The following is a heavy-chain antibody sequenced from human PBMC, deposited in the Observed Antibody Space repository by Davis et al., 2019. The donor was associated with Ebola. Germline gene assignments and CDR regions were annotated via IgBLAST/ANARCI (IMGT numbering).Heavy chain of an antibody. CDR3: AKGWKQLWFNY. Sequence: PGGSLRLSCAASGFTFSSDAMSWVRQAPGKGLEWVSVISATGGSTYYADSVKGRFTISRDNSKNTLYLQMNSLRAEDTAVYYCAKGWKQLWFNYWGQGTLVTVSS. V-gene: IGHV3-23*01. CDR2: ISATGGST. J-gene: IGHJ4*02. CDR1: GFTFSSDA. D-gene: IGHD5-18*01.